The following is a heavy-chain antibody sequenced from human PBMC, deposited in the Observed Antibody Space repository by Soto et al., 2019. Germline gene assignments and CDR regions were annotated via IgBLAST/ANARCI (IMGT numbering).Heavy chain of an antibody. CDR1: GFNFNSYT. J-gene: IGHJ4*02. V-gene: IGHV3-21*01. D-gene: IGHD7-27*01. Sequence: PGGSLRLSCAASGFNFNSYTINWVRQAPGKRLEWLSSISSSGYIFSTDSVRGRFTISRDNAKNSVYLQMNSLRAEDTAVYHCVRDLLGSGGHFDYWGQGTPVTVSS. CDR3: VRDLLGSGGHFDY. CDR2: ISSSGYI.